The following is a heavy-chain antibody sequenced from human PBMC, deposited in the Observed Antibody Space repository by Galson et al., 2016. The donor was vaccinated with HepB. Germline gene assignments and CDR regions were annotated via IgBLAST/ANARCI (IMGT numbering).Heavy chain of an antibody. CDR3: ARVMDSSSYMDV. CDR2: ITPLFDTP. J-gene: IGHJ6*03. CDR1: GGTFSGYS. V-gene: IGHV1-69*06. D-gene: IGHD3-10*01. Sequence: SVKVSCKVSGGTFSGYSISWVRQAPGQGLQWMGGITPLFDTPTYSQKFQGRVTITADKSTTTAYMELSSLKSEDTAVYYCARVMDSSSYMDVWGKGTTVTVSS.